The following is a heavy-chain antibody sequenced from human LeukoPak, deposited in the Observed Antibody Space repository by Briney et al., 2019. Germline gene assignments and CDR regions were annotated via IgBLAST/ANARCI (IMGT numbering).Heavy chain of an antibody. J-gene: IGHJ4*02. CDR3: ARDGSGSGWYFFDY. V-gene: IGHV1-2*02. D-gene: IGHD6-19*01. Sequence: ASVKVSCKTSGYTFSGYYMHWVRQAPGQGLEWMGLMNPNSGATNYEQKFQGRVSLTRDMSISTAYLELTSVTSDDTAVYYCARDGSGSGWYFFDYWGQGTLATVSS. CDR2: MNPNSGAT. CDR1: GYTFSGYY.